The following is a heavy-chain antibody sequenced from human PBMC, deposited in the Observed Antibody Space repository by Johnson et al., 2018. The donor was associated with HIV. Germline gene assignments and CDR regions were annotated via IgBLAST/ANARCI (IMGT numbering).Heavy chain of an antibody. Sequence: VQLVESGGGLVKPGGSLRLSCAVSGFTVSSNYMSWVRQAPGKGLEWVSVIYSGGSTYYADSVKGRFTISRDNSKNTLYLQMNRLRAEDTAVYYCARGGYYYDSSGYIGVDAFDIWGQGTMVTVSS. CDR1: GFTVSSNY. V-gene: IGHV3-53*01. J-gene: IGHJ3*02. D-gene: IGHD3-22*01. CDR2: IYSGGST. CDR3: ARGGYYYDSSGYIGVDAFDI.